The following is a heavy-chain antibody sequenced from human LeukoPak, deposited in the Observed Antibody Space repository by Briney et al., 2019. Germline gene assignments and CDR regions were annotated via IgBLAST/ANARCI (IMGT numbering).Heavy chain of an antibody. CDR2: IKTKAESYAT. D-gene: IGHD3-10*02. J-gene: IGHJ2*01. CDR1: GFTFSGSD. V-gene: IGHV3-73*01. Sequence: PGGSPRLSCAASGFTFSGSDIHWVRQASGKGLEWIGRIKTKAESYATAYVVSVTGRFTISRDDSKNTAFLQINSLKTEDTAVYYCSRRMFTADWHLDLWGRGTLVTVSS. CDR3: SRRMFTADWHLDL.